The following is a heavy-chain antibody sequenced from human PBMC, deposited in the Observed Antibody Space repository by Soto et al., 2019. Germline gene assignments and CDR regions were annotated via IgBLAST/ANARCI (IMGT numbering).Heavy chain of an antibody. V-gene: IGHV1-69*12. CDR3: AGGRGDYGGHRSHAADY. CDR1: GDTFYTYA. J-gene: IGHJ4*02. Sequence: QVQLVQSGAEVRKPGSSVKVSCKASGDTFYTYAISWVRQAPGQGLEWLGGIIPIFATANYAQNFQGRVTITADESTSTAYMELSSLRAEDTAVYYCAGGRGDYGGHRSHAADYWGQGTLVTVSS. CDR2: IIPIFATA. D-gene: IGHD4-17*01.